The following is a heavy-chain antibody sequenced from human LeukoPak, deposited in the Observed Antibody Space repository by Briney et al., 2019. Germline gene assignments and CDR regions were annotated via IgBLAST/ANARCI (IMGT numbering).Heavy chain of an antibody. D-gene: IGHD3-10*01. CDR2: ISGSGGST. CDR1: GFTFSSYA. J-gene: IGHJ4*02. CDR3: AKDLPIFMVRDYDFDY. V-gene: IGHV3-23*01. Sequence: GGSLRLSCAASGFTFSSYAMSWVRQAPGKGLEWVSAISGSGGSTYYADSVKGRFTISRDNSKNTLYLQMNSLRAEDTAVYCCAKDLPIFMVRDYDFDYWGQGTLVTVSS.